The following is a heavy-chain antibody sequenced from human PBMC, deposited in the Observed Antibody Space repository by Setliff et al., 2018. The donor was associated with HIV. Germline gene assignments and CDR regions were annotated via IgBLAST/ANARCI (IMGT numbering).Heavy chain of an antibody. D-gene: IGHD3-16*01. J-gene: IGHJ5*02. CDR2: VSPTGSGYAT. Sequence: GASVKVSCKASGGTFRKYSISWVRQAPGQGLEWVGIVSPTGSGYATTYAQKFQGRVTMTTDTSTSTVYMELSSLRSDDTAVYYCARRGPGGWFDPWGQGTLVTVS. CDR1: GGTFRKYS. CDR3: ARRGPGGWFDP. V-gene: IGHV1-46*01.